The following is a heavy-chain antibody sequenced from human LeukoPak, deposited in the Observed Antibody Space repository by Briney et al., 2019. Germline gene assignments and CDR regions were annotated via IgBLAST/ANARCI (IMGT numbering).Heavy chain of an antibody. V-gene: IGHV6-1*01. CDR1: GDSVSSNSAA. CDR3: ARDRPHCSSTSCYGGYYYYGMGV. J-gene: IGHJ6*04. CDR2: TYYGSKWYN. D-gene: IGHD2-2*01. Sequence: SQTLSLTCAISGDSVSSNSAAWNWIRQSPSRGLEWLGRTYYGSKWYNDYVVSVKSRITINPDTSKNQFSLQLNSVTPEDTAVYYCARDRPHCSSTSCYGGYYYYGMGVWGKGTTVTVSS.